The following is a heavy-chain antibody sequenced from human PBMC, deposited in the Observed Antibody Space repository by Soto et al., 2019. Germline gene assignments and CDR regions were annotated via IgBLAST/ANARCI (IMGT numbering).Heavy chain of an antibody. J-gene: IGHJ3*02. CDR2: IWSDGNNR. CDR1: GFMFSNHG. D-gene: IGHD3-16*01. Sequence: PGGSLRLSCAASGFMFSNHGMHWVRQAPGKGLEWVAVIWSDGNNRYYADSVKGRLTISRDNSKNTLYLQMNSLRAEDTAVYYCAKDTFGDGYNYDAFDIWGQGTMVTVSS. V-gene: IGHV3-30*02. CDR3: AKDTFGDGYNYDAFDI.